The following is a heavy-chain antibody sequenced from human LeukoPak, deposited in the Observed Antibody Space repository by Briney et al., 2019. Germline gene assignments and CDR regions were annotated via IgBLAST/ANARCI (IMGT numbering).Heavy chain of an antibody. J-gene: IGHJ4*02. CDR2: IYSGGST. CDR3: ARDGRIVATYDY. V-gene: IGHV3-66*01. D-gene: IGHD5-12*01. CDR1: GFTVSSNY. Sequence: PGGSLRLSCAASGFTVSSNYMSWVRQAPGKGLEWVSVIYSGGSTYYADSVKGRFTISRDNSKNTLYLQMNSLSAEDTAVYYCARDGRIVATYDYWGQGTLVTVSS.